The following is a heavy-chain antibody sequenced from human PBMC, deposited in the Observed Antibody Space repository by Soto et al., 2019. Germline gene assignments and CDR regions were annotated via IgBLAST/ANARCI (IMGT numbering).Heavy chain of an antibody. CDR3: ARVGGFGATKIEY. CDR2: SYYSGST. J-gene: IGHJ6*02. D-gene: IGHD3-10*01. CDR1: GSSISSGDYY. Sequence: SETLSLTCTVSGSSISSGDYYWLWIRQAPGKGLEWIGYSYYSGSTYYNPSLKSRVTISVATSKNQFSLKLSSVTAADTAVYYCARVGGFGATKIEYWGQGTTVTV. V-gene: IGHV4-30-4*01.